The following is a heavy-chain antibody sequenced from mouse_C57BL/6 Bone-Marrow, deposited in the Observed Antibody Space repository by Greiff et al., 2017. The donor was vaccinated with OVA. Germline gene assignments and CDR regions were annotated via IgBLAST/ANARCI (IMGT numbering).Heavy chain of an antibody. Sequence: EVQGVESGGDLVKPGGSLKLSCAASGFTFSSYGMSWVRQTPDKRLEWVATISSGGSYTYYPDSVKGRFTISRDNAKNTLNLQMSSLKSEDTAMYYCARREGFDYWGQGTTLTVSS. J-gene: IGHJ2*01. CDR1: GFTFSSYG. V-gene: IGHV5-6*01. CDR3: ARREGFDY. CDR2: ISSGGSYT.